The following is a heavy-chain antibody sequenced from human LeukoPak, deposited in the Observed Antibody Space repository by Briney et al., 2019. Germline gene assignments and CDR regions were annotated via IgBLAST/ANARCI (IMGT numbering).Heavy chain of an antibody. D-gene: IGHD4-11*01. CDR2: IKQDGSEK. CDR1: GFTFSSYW. V-gene: IGHV3-7*01. J-gene: IGHJ4*02. CDR3: ARENTVTTLSPDY. Sequence: GGSLRLSCAASGFTFSSYWMSWVRQAPGKGLEWVANIKQDGSEKYYVDSVKGRSTISRDNAKNSLYLQMNSLRAEDTAVYYCARENTVTTLSPDYWGQGTLVTVSS.